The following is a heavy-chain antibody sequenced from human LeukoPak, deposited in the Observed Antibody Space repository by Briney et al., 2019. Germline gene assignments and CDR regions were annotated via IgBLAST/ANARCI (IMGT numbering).Heavy chain of an antibody. Sequence: GGSLRLSCAASGFTFSSYGMHWVRQAPGKGLEWVSVISYDGSNKYSADSVKGRFTISRDNSKNTLFLQMNSLRAEDTAVYYCAKDGLAVAGRIDYWGQGTLVTVSS. J-gene: IGHJ4*02. D-gene: IGHD6-19*01. CDR3: AKDGLAVAGRIDY. CDR2: ISYDGSNK. V-gene: IGHV3-30*18. CDR1: GFTFSSYG.